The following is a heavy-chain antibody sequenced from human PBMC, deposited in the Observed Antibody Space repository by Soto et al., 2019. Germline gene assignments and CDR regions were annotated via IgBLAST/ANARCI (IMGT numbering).Heavy chain of an antibody. CDR2: LSYGGSP. CDR3: ARGFWATGGGNYYYSLDV. V-gene: IGHV4-59*13. CDR1: GGPISSYS. D-gene: IGHD2-15*01. J-gene: IGHJ6*02. Sequence: QGLLQESGPRLVKASESLSLTCTVSGGPISSYSWSWIRQTPGKGLEWIGYLSYGGSPNYNPSLESRVTIPINTTATPFSLKLKSLTAADTAVYYCARGFWATGGGNYYYSLDVWGQGTTVRVS.